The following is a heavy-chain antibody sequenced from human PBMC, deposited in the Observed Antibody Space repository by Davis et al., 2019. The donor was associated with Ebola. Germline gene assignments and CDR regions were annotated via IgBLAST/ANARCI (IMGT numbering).Heavy chain of an antibody. CDR2: IYPGDSDT. D-gene: IGHD4-17*01. J-gene: IGHJ2*01. Sequence: PGGSLRLSCKGSGYSFTSYWIGWVRQMPGKGLEWMGIIYPGDSDTRYSPSFQGQVTISADKSISTAYLQWSSLKASDTAMYYCARPSSYGDYVISGNWYFDLWGRGTLVTVSS. CDR1: GYSFTSYW. CDR3: ARPSSYGDYVISGNWYFDL. V-gene: IGHV5-51*01.